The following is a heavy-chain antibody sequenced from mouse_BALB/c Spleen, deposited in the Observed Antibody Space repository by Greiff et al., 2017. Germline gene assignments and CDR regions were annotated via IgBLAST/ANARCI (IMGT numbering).Heavy chain of an antibody. CDR2: INPSNGGT. V-gene: IGHV1-53*01. CDR3: ARDYGSPYAMDY. CDR1: GYTFTSYY. J-gene: IGHJ4*01. Sequence: QVQLQQSGAELVKPGASVKLSCKASGYTFTSYYMYWVKQRPGQGLEWIGEINPSNGGTNFNEKFKGKATLTADKSSSTAYMQLSSLTSDDSAVYFCARDYGSPYAMDYWGQGTSVTVSS. D-gene: IGHD1-1*01.